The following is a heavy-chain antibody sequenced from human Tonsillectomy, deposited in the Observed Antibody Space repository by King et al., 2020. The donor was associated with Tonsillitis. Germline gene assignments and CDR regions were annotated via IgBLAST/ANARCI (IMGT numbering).Heavy chain of an antibody. CDR2: ISGDGGST. D-gene: IGHD6-6*01. CDR1: GFTFDDYA. CDR3: AKAGNRAAPFYYYSYMDV. V-gene: IGHV3-43*02. Sequence: VQLVESGGGVVQPGGSLRLSCAASGFTFDDYAMHWVRQTPGKGLECVSLISGDGGSTYYADSVKGRFTISRDNSKNSLYLQMNSLRTEDTALYYCAKAGNRAAPFYYYSYMDVWGKGTTVTVSS. J-gene: IGHJ6*03.